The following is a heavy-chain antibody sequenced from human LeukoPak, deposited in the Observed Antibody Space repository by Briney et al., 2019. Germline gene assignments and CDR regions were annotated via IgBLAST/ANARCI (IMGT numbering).Heavy chain of an antibody. V-gene: IGHV3-30*03. CDR3: ARGPLRDCEGGRCYPYFDY. D-gene: IGHD2-15*01. CDR1: GFTFSSYG. J-gene: IGHJ4*02. CDR2: ISYDGSNK. Sequence: GGSLRLSCAASGFTFSSYGMHWVRQAPGKGLEWVAVISYDGSNKYYADSAKGRFTISRDNSKNTLYLQMNSLRGEDTAVYYCARGPLRDCEGGRCYPYFDYWGQGTLVTVSS.